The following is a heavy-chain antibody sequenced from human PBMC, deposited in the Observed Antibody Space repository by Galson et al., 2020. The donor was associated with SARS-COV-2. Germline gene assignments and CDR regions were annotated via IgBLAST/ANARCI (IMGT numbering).Heavy chain of an antibody. J-gene: IGHJ6*02. CDR2: ISFDGTKR. V-gene: IGHV3-30*03. Sequence: GESLKISCAASGFTFTNSGMHWVRQAPGKGLEWVAEISFDGTKRNYADSVQGRFTVSRDNSDNTVSLQMNSLRAEDTAVYYCARTIITPGCYDSAMDVWGQGTSVTVSS. D-gene: IGHD3-3*01. CDR3: ARTIITPGCYDSAMDV. CDR1: GFTFTNSG.